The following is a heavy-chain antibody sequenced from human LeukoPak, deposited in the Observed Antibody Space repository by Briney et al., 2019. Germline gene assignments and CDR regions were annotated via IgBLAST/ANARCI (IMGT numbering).Heavy chain of an antibody. Sequence: PSETLSLTCAVYGGSFSGYYWSWIRQPPGKGLEWIGEINHSGSTNYNPSLKSRVTISVDTSKNQFSLKLSSVTAADTAVYYWARVRRLLWFGAIGYFDYWGQGTLVTVFS. CDR2: INHSGST. CDR3: ARVRRLLWFGAIGYFDY. D-gene: IGHD3-10*01. CDR1: GGSFSGYY. V-gene: IGHV4-34*01. J-gene: IGHJ4*02.